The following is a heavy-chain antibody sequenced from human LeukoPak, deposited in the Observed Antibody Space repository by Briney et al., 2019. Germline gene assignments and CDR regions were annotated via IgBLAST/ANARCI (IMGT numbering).Heavy chain of an antibody. CDR2: ISVSGGST. Sequence: PGGPLRLSCAASGFTFSSNARSWDRQAPGMGLVWVSAISVSGGSTYYADSVNGRFTISRDNSRNTLYLQMNSLRAEDTAVYYCGFSMVRGIEPYYYYYGMDVWGQGTTVTVSS. CDR1: GFTFSSNA. CDR3: GFSMVRGIEPYYYYYGMDV. V-gene: IGHV3-23*01. D-gene: IGHD3-10*01. J-gene: IGHJ6*02.